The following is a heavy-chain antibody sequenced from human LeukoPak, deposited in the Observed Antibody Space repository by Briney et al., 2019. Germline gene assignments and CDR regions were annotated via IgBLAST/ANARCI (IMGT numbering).Heavy chain of an antibody. CDR2: IYTSGST. Sequence: PSETLSLTCTVSGGSISSYYWSWIRQPAGKGLEWIGRIYTSGSTNYNPSLKGRVTMSVDTSKNQFSLKLSSVTAADTAVYYCAGTDYDSIFDYWGQGTLVTVSS. J-gene: IGHJ4*02. D-gene: IGHD3-3*01. CDR3: AGTDYDSIFDY. V-gene: IGHV4-4*07. CDR1: GGSISSYY.